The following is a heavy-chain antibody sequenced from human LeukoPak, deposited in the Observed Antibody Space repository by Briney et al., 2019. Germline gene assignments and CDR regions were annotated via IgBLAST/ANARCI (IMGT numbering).Heavy chain of an antibody. J-gene: IGHJ4*02. Sequence: IPVFGTANYAQKFQGRVTITADESTSTAYMELSSLRSEDTAVYYCASLFLGYCSSTSCPTDYWGQGTLVTVSS. V-gene: IGHV1-69*01. CDR3: ASLFLGYCSSTSCPTDY. D-gene: IGHD2-2*01. CDR2: IPVFGTA.